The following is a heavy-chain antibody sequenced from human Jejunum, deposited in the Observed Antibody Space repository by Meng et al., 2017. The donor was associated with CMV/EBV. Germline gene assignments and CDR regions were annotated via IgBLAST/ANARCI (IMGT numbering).Heavy chain of an antibody. CDR1: GFTFDDDA. CDR2: ISGDGGTT. Sequence: GFTFDDDAKHWVRQAPGRGLEWVSLISGDGGTTYHADSLKGRFTTSRDNSKNSLYLQMNSLRPEDTAMYYCAKGFYGSGSYFPYFDYWGQGTLVTVSS. D-gene: IGHD3-10*01. V-gene: IGHV3-43*02. J-gene: IGHJ4*02. CDR3: AKGFYGSGSYFPYFDY.